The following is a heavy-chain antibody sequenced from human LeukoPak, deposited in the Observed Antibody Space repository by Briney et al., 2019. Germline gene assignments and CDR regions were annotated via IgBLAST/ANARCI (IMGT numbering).Heavy chain of an antibody. V-gene: IGHV4-59*08. CDR3: ARHGRQYNHMDV. Sequence: SETLSLTCTVSGGSISTYYWSWIRQPPGKGLEWIGYISNSGSTNYNPSLKSRLTLSVDMSENQFSLKLTSVTAADTAVYYCARHGRQYNHMDVWGRGATVTVSS. CDR1: GGSISTYY. J-gene: IGHJ6*03. CDR2: ISNSGST.